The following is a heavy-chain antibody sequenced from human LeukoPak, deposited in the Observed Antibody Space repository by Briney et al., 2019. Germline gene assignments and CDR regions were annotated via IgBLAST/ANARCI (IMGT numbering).Heavy chain of an antibody. J-gene: IGHJ6*03. CDR2: IKQDGSEK. V-gene: IGHV3-7*01. CDR3: AKDSSSDWLLDGAYYMDV. Sequence: GGSLRLSCAASGFTFSSYWMSWVRQAPGKGLEWVANIKQDGSEKYYVDSVKGRFTISRDNAKNSLYLQMNSLRAEDTAVYFCAKDSSSDWLLDGAYYMDVWGKGTTVTVSS. CDR1: GFTFSSYW. D-gene: IGHD3-9*01.